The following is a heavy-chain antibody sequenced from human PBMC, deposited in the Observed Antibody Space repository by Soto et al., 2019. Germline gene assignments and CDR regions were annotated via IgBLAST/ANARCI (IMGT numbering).Heavy chain of an antibody. CDR1: GFSLSTSAVG. J-gene: IGHJ5*02. V-gene: IGHV2-5*02. CDR3: AHFIATSGRGPYNWFVP. CDR2: IYWDDDK. Sequence: QITLKESGPTLVKPTQTLTLTCTFSGFSLSTSAVGVGWIRQPPGKALEWLALIYWDDDKRYSPSLKSRLTITKDTSKNQVVLTMTNMDPVDTATYYCAHFIATSGRGPYNWFVPWGQGTLVTVSS. D-gene: IGHD2-15*01.